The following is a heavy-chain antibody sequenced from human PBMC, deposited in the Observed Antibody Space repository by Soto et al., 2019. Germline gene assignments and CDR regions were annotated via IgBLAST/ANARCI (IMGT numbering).Heavy chain of an antibody. CDR1: GFTFSNYG. D-gene: IGHD6-13*01. CDR3: AKDQSSSWYYLDH. Sequence: QVQLVESGGGVVQPGRSLRLSCAASGFTFSNYGMHWVRQAPGKGLEWVAVISYDGSNKYYADSVKGRFTISRDTSKNTLYLQMNSLRVEDTAMYYCAKDQSSSWYYLDHWGQGTLVTVSS. CDR2: ISYDGSNK. J-gene: IGHJ4*02. V-gene: IGHV3-30*18.